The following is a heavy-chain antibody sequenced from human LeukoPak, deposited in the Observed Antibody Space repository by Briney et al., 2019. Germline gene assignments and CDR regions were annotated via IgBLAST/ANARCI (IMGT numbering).Heavy chain of an antibody. J-gene: IGHJ3*02. CDR3: VRETRRGDAFDI. D-gene: IGHD3-16*01. CDR1: GFTFSNYA. CDR2: ISSNGGST. V-gene: IGHV3-64*01. Sequence: GGSLRLSCAASGFTFSNYAMHWVRQAPGKRLEYVSAISSNGGSTYYANSVKGRFTISRDQSKNTVYLKMGSLRAEDMAVYYCVRETRRGDAFDIWGQGTMVTVSS.